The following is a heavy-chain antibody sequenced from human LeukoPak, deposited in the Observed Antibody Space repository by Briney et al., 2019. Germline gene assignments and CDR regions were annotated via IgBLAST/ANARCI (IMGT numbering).Heavy chain of an antibody. J-gene: IGHJ4*02. CDR2: IYSDNT. V-gene: IGHV3-53*01. CDR3: ARDIWASGGTTYFDY. D-gene: IGHD4-23*01. Sequence: GGSLRLSCTVSGFTVSSNSMSWVRQAPGKGLEWVSFIYSDNTHYSDSVKGRFTISRDNAKNSLYLQMNSLRAEDTAVYYCARDIWASGGTTYFDYWGQGTLVTVSS. CDR1: GFTVSSNS.